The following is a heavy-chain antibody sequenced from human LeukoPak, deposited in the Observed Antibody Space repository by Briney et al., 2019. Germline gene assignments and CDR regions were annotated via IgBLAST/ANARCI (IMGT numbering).Heavy chain of an antibody. D-gene: IGHD6-13*01. V-gene: IGHV1-2*02. CDR1: GYSCTGYY. CDR2: LNPNSGGT. CDR3: ARVRSSSLSDY. J-gene: IGHJ4*02. Sequence: GASVNVSCKASGYSCTGYYMHWVRQAPGQGLEGMGWLNPNSGGTNYAQKFQGRVAMTRDTSISTAYMELSRLGSDDTAVYYCARVRSSSLSDYWGQGTLVTVSS.